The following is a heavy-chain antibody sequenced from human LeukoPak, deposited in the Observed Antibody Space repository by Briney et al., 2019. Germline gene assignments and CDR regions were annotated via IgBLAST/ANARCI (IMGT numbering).Heavy chain of an antibody. CDR3: AKTLFLVAIFGVVTDNWFDP. CDR2: ISGSGGST. CDR1: GFTFSSYA. D-gene: IGHD3-3*01. Sequence: PGGSLRLSCAASGFTFSSYAMSWVRQAPGKGLEWVSAISGSGGSTYYADSVKGRLTISRDNSKNTLYLQMNSLRAEDAAVYYCAKTLFLVAIFGVVTDNWFDPWGQGTLVTVSS. V-gene: IGHV3-23*01. J-gene: IGHJ5*02.